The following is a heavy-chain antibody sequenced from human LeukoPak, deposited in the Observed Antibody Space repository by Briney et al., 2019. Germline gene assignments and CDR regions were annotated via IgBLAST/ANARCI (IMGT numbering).Heavy chain of an antibody. CDR3: AKDMDNWNGAFDY. D-gene: IGHD1-20*01. CDR2: ISWNSGSI. Sequence: GGSLRLSCAASGFTFDDYAMHWVRQAPGKGLEWVSGISWNSGSIGYADSVKGRFTISRDNAKNSLYLQMNSLRAEDTALYYCAKDMDNWNGAFDYWGQGTLVTVSS. V-gene: IGHV3-9*01. CDR1: GFTFDDYA. J-gene: IGHJ4*02.